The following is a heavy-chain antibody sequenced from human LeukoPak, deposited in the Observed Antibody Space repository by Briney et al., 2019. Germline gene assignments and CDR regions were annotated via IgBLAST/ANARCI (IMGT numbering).Heavy chain of an antibody. V-gene: IGHV4-59*01. Sequence: PSEALSLTCTVSGGSISSYYGRWVRQPPRKGLEWVGYIYYSGSTSYNPSLKSRVTISVDTSKSHSSLQLSSVNAADTAVYYCARDGYYYDCSGYHDAYYFDYWGQGTLVTVSS. D-gene: IGHD3-22*01. CDR1: GGSISSYY. CDR3: ARDGYYYDCSGYHDAYYFDY. J-gene: IGHJ4*02. CDR2: IYYSGST.